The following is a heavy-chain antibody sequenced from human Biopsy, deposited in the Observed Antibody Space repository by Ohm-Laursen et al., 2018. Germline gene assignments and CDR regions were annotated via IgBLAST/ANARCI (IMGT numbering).Heavy chain of an antibody. J-gene: IGHJ4*02. CDR2: ISPYNGDT. V-gene: IGHV1-18*01. Sequence: SSVKVSCKASGYTFTNYGISWVRQAPGQGLEWMGWISPYNGDTDYAQKLQGRVTMTTDTSTSTAYMDLRSLRSDDTAVYYCARDRWPHVTLLGLVVFDFWGQGTQVIVSS. CDR1: GYTFTNYG. D-gene: IGHD3/OR15-3a*01. CDR3: ARDRWPHVTLLGLVVFDF.